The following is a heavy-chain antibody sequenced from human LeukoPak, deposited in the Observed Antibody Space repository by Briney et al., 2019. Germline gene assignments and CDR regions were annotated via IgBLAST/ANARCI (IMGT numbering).Heavy chain of an antibody. J-gene: IGHJ4*02. Sequence: ASVKVTFKCSGYTFTAYYMHWVRQARAQGLGWMGWINPDNGGTSYAQKFQGRVTMTRNMSISTAYMELSRLRSDDTAEYYCSRDPSNSGYDYLYYFCYWGQGTLVTAAS. CDR1: GYTFTAYY. D-gene: IGHD5-12*01. CDR2: INPDNGGT. V-gene: IGHV1-2*02. CDR3: SRDPSNSGYDYLYYFCY.